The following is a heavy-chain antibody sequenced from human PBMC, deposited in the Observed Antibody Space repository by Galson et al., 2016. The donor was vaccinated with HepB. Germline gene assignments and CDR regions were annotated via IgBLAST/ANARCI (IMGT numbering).Heavy chain of an antibody. J-gene: IGHJ6*02. V-gene: IGHV4-59*01. CDR1: GGSTNSYY. D-gene: IGHD1-1*01. Sequence: ETLSLTCAVSGGSTNSYYWSWIRQPPGKGLEWIGYIYYRGNTNYNPSFESRVTISLDTSKNHLSLRLNSVIAADTAVYYCARGAPGVRRRKDDDYGMDVWGQGTTVTVSS. CDR3: ARGAPGVRRRKDDDYGMDV. CDR2: IYYRGNT.